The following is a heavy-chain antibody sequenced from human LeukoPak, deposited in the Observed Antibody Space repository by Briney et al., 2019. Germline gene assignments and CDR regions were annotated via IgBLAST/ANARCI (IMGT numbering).Heavy chain of an antibody. D-gene: IGHD1-26*01. Sequence: GGSLRLSCAASRFTFSTHGMHWVRQAPGKGLEGVAVISYHGGNKHYADSVKGRFTISRDNSKNSLYLQMHSLGPEDTAVYYCARAYSGSFYEAFDFWGQGTMVTVSS. CDR1: RFTFSTHG. V-gene: IGHV3-30-3*01. J-gene: IGHJ3*01. CDR3: ARAYSGSFYEAFDF. CDR2: ISYHGGNK.